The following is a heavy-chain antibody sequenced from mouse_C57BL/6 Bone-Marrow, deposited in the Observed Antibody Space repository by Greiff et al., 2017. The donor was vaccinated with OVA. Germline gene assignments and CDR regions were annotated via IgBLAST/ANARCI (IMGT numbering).Heavy chain of an antibody. J-gene: IGHJ4*01. Sequence: QVQLKQPGAELVMPGASVKLSCKASGYTFTSYWMHWVKQRPGQGLEWIGEIDPSDSYTNYNQKFKGKSTLTVDKSSSTAYMQLSSLTSEDSAVYYCAKDYGSSPYAMDYWGQGTSVTVSS. CDR3: AKDYGSSPYAMDY. CDR2: IDPSDSYT. V-gene: IGHV1-69*01. CDR1: GYTFTSYW. D-gene: IGHD1-1*01.